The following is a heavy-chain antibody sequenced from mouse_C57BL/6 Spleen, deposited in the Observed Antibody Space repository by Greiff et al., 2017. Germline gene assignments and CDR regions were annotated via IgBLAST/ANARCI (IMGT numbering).Heavy chain of an antibody. CDR3: ARSSYYGSSYFAY. CDR2: INPNNGGT. D-gene: IGHD1-1*01. V-gene: IGHV1-18*01. CDR1: GYTFTDYN. J-gene: IGHJ3*01. Sequence: VQLQQSGPELVKPGASVKIPCKASGYTFTDYNMDWVKQSHGKSLEWIGDINPNNGGTIYNQKFKGKATLTADKSSSTAYMELRSLTSEDTAVYYCARSSYYGSSYFAYWGQGTLVTVSA.